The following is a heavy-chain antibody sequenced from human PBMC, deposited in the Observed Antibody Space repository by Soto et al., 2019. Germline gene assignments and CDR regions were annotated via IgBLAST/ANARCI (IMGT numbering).Heavy chain of an antibody. CDR2: INPNSGGT. D-gene: IGHD3-22*01. J-gene: IGHJ3*01. CDR3: ARDARSGYYDSSAHDAFDL. Sequence: ASVKVSCKASGYTFTGYYMHWVRQAPGQGLEWMGWINPNSGGTNYAQKFQGWVTMTRDTSISTAYMELSRLRSDDTAVYYCARDARSGYYDSSAHDAFDLWGHGTMVTVSS. CDR1: GYTFTGYY. V-gene: IGHV1-2*04.